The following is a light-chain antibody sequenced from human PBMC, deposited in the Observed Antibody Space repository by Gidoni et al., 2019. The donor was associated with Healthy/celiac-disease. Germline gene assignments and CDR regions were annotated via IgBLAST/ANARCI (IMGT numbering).Light chain of an antibody. J-gene: IGKJ5*01. CDR1: TRVSSSY. V-gene: IGKV3-20*01. Sequence: EIVLTQYPGPLPFAPGERATPSCRAITRVSSSYLAWYQQKPGQAPRLLIYGASSRATGIPHRFSGSGSGTDFTLTISRLEPEDFAVYYCQQYGSPPITFGQGTRLEIK. CDR2: GAS. CDR3: QQYGSPPIT.